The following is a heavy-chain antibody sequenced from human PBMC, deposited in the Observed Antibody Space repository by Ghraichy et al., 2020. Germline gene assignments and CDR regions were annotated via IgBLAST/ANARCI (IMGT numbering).Heavy chain of an antibody. CDR1: GYSFTSYW. J-gene: IGHJ3*02. Sequence: GESLNISCKGSGYSFTSYWIGWVRQMPGKGLEWMGIIYPGDSDTRYSPSFQGQVTISADKSISTAYLQWSSLKASDTAMYYCARQRTMIVVPLDAFDIWGQGTMVTVSS. V-gene: IGHV5-51*01. CDR2: IYPGDSDT. D-gene: IGHD3-22*01. CDR3: ARQRTMIVVPLDAFDI.